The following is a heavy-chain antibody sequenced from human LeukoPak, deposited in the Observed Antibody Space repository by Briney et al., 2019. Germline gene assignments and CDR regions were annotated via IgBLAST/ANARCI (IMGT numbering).Heavy chain of an antibody. CDR2: VYYSGST. J-gene: IGHJ4*02. CDR1: GGSMSSYY. Sequence: SETLSLTCTVSGGSMSSYYWSWIRQPPGKGLEWIGYVYYSGSTSYNPPLKSRVTISIDTSRNQFSLKLSSVSAADTAVYYCASGTDYSNYYFNYWGQGTLVTVSS. CDR3: ASGTDYSNYYFNY. V-gene: IGHV4-59*01. D-gene: IGHD4-11*01.